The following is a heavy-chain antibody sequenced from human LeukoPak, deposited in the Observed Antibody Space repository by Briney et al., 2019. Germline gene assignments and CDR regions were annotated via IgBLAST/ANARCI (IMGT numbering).Heavy chain of an antibody. V-gene: IGHV3-23*01. J-gene: IGHJ4*02. CDR3: AKSPVIGGWYGNYFDY. CDR2: ISGSGGST. Sequence: HPGGSLRLSCAASGFTFSSYAMSWVRQAPGKGLEWVSAISGSGGSTYYADSVKGRFTISRDNSKNTLYLQMNSLRAEDTAVYYCAKSPVIGGWYGNYFDYWGQGTLVTVSS. D-gene: IGHD6-19*01. CDR1: GFTFSSYA.